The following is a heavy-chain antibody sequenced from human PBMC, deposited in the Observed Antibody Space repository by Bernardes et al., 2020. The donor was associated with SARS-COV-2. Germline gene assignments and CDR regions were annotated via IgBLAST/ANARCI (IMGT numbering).Heavy chain of an antibody. V-gene: IGHV3-15*01. CDR3: TTLSRTTISGVIYFYGMYV. CDR1: GFSFNNAW. CDR2: IRSQTYGGTT. D-gene: IGHD3-3*01. J-gene: IGHJ6*02. Sequence: GGSLRLSCAASGFSFNNAWMTWVRQAPGKGLEWVGRIRSQTYGGTTDYAAPVKGRFTISRDDSKTTLYLQMNSLKTEDTAVYYCTTLSRTTISGVIYFYGMYVWGQGTTVTVSS.